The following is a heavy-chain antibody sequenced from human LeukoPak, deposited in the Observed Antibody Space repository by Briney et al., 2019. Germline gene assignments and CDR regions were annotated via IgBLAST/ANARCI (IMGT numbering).Heavy chain of an antibody. CDR2: ISSSSSTI. CDR1: GFTFSSYS. J-gene: IGHJ6*03. Sequence: GGSLRLSCAASGFTFSSYSMNWVRQAPGKGLEWVSYISSSSSTIYYADSVKGGFTISRDNAKNSLYLQMNRLRADDTAVYYCARFAAGGSYYYYMDVWGKGTTVTVSS. D-gene: IGHD6-25*01. V-gene: IGHV3-48*04. CDR3: ARFAAGGSYYYYMDV.